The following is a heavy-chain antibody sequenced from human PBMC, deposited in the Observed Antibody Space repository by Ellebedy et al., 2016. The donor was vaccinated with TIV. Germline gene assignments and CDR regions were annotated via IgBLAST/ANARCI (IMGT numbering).Heavy chain of an antibody. Sequence: AASVKVSCKASGYAFTSRWLHWVPQAPGQGLEWPGLIKTRNGDTIYAQKFQGRVTLTRDTSISTAYMELNRLTPDDTAVYYCARDLGVPDDYWGQGTLVTVSS. CDR1: GYAFTSRW. J-gene: IGHJ4*02. D-gene: IGHD3-10*01. CDR3: ARDLGVPDDY. CDR2: IKTRNGDT. V-gene: IGHV1-2*02.